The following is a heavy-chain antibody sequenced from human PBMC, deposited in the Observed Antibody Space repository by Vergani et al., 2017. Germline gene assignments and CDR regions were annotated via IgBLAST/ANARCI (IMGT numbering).Heavy chain of an antibody. Sequence: QLHLQESGSRLVKPSETLSLTCTVSGDSISSGGHSWSWIRQPPGKGLEWVGYIYHSGSTYYNPSLKSRLTISVDESRNQFSLQLTSVTAADTAVYYCARHKEQLVPGNYYYYYYMDVWGKGTTVTVSS. J-gene: IGHJ6*03. CDR1: GDSISSGGHS. D-gene: IGHD6-13*01. CDR3: ARHKEQLVPGNYYYYYYMDV. V-gene: IGHV4-30-2*01. CDR2: IYHSGST.